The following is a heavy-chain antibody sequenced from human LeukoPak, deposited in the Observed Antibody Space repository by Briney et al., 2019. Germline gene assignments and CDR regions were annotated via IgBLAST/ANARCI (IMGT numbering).Heavy chain of an antibody. Sequence: ASVKVSCKASGYTFTGYYMHWVRQAPGQGLEWMGWINPNSGGTNYAQKFQGRVTMTRDTSISTAYMELSRLRSDDTAVYYCARARTPSWYCSRTSCYLFAYWGQGTLVTVSS. V-gene: IGHV1-2*02. CDR2: INPNSGGT. CDR1: GYTFTGYY. J-gene: IGHJ4*02. D-gene: IGHD2-2*01. CDR3: ARARTPSWYCSRTSCYLFAY.